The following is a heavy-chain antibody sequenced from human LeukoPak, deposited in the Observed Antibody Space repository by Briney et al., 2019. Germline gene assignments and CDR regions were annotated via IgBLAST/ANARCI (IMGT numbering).Heavy chain of an antibody. V-gene: IGHV1-46*01. CDR2: INPSGGST. CDR1: GYTFTSYY. Sequence: GASVKVSCKTSGYTFTSYYIHWVRQAPGQGLEWMGIINPSGGSTSYAQKFQGRVTITADESTSTAYMELSSLRSEDTAVYYCSVVAGNKFRDWFDPWGQGTLVTVSS. CDR3: SVVAGNKFRDWFDP. J-gene: IGHJ5*02. D-gene: IGHD6-19*01.